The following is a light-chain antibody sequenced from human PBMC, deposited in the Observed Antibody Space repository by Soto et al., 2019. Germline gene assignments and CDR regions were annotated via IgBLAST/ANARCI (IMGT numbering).Light chain of an antibody. CDR2: EVS. V-gene: IGLV2-14*01. CDR1: SSDVGGYNY. J-gene: IGLJ1*01. Sequence: QSALTQPASVSGSPGQSITISCTGTSSDVGGYNYVSWYQQHPGKAPKLMIYEVSNRPSGGSNRFSGSKSGNTASLTISGLQAEDEADYYCSSYTSSTNVFGTGTKLTVL. CDR3: SSYTSSTNV.